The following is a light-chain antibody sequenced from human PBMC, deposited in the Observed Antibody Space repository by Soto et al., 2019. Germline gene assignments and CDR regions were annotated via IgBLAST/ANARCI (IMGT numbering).Light chain of an antibody. V-gene: IGKV3-20*01. CDR2: GAS. J-gene: IGKJ1*01. CDR1: QSFSSTF. CDR3: KKYDSSVT. Sequence: EILLTQSPDSLSLSPGDRATLSCRASQSFSSTFFAWYQQKPGQAPRLLIYGASSRATGIPDRFSGSGSGTDFTLTISRLEPEDFAVYYCKKYDSSVTFGQGNKVEIK.